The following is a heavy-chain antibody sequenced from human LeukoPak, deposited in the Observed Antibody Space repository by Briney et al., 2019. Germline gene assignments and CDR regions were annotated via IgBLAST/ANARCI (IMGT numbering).Heavy chain of an antibody. J-gene: IGHJ4*02. CDR3: AKAPVTTCRGAYCYPFDY. V-gene: IGHV3-30*02. Sequence: GSLRLSCAASGFTFSSYGMHWVRQAPGKGLEWVAFIRYDGSNKYYADSVKGRFTISRDSSKNTLFLQMNRLRPEDAAVYYCAKAPVTTCRGAYCYPFDYWGQGTLVTVSS. CDR2: IRYDGSNK. CDR1: GFTFSSYG. D-gene: IGHD2-21*01.